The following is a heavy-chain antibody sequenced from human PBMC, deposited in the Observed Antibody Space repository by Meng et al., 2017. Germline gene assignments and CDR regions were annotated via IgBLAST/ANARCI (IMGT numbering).Heavy chain of an antibody. V-gene: IGHV7-4-1*02. CDR3: ARENRWEPPDY. Sequence: QVQLVQPGRELRNAGASVKVTWNVSGYTFASYTMNRMRQAPGQRLEWMGWINTNTGNPTDGQGFTGRFVFSVDISVSTAYLQISMLMAEDTAVYYCARENRWEPPDYWGQGTLVTVSS. J-gene: IGHJ4*02. D-gene: IGHD1-26*01. CDR2: INTNTGNP. CDR1: GYTFASYT.